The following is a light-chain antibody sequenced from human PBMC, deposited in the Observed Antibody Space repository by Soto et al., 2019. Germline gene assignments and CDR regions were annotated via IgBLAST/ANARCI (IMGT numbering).Light chain of an antibody. J-gene: IGKJ4*01. CDR1: QSISSW. CDR3: QQYNNSPLT. Sequence: DIQMTQSPSTLSASVGDRVTITCRASQSISSWLAWYQQKKGKAPKLLIHEASRLASGVPSRFRGSESGTEFTLPISGLHAEDFSTYYCQQYNNSPLTFGGGTKVDIK. V-gene: IGKV1-5*01. CDR2: EAS.